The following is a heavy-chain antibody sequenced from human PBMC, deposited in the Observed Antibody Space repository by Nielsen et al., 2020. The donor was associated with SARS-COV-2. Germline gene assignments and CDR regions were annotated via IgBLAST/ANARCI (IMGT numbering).Heavy chain of an antibody. V-gene: IGHV3-30*18. J-gene: IGHJ6*03. Sequence: VLQAPGKGLEWGGVISYDGSNKYYADSVKGRFTISRDNSKYTLYLQMSSLRAEDTAVYYCAKEGIVVVSAAILSYYFYYYYIDPWGKGTTVTVSS. CDR3: AKEGIVVVSAAILSYYFYYYYIDP. CDR2: ISYDGSNK. D-gene: IGHD2-2*01.